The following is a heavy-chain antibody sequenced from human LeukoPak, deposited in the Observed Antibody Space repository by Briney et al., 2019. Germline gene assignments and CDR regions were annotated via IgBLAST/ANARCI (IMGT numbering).Heavy chain of an antibody. CDR1: GFTFSDYY. V-gene: IGHV3-11*01. CDR3: AKDIGCGGDCPGGAFDI. CDR2: ISSSGSTI. J-gene: IGHJ3*02. Sequence: GGSLRLSCAASGFTFSDYYMSWIRQAPGKGLEWVSYISSSGSTIYYADSVKGRFTISRDNAKNSLYLQMNSLRAEDTALYYCAKDIGCGGDCPGGAFDIWGQGTMVTVSS. D-gene: IGHD2-21*02.